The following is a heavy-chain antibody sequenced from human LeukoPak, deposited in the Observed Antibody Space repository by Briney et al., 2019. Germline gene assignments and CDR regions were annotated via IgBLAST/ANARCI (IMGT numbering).Heavy chain of an antibody. J-gene: IGHJ3*02. CDR1: GYTFTGYY. D-gene: IGHD3-22*01. CDR2: INPNSGGT. Sequence: ASVKVSCKASGYTFTGYYMHWVRQAPGQGLEWMGWINPNSGGTNYAQKFQGRVTTTRDTSISTAYMELSRLRSDDTAVYYCARGLNYYDSSGRDAFDIWGQGTMVTVSS. CDR3: ARGLNYYDSSGRDAFDI. V-gene: IGHV1-2*02.